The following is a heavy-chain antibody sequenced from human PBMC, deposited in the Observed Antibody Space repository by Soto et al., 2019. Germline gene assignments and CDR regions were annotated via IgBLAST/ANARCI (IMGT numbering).Heavy chain of an antibody. CDR3: ARGDSSSWYWYYYMDV. CDR2: ISSSGSTI. J-gene: IGHJ6*03. Sequence: QVQLVESGGGLVKPGGSLRLSCAASGFTFSDYYMSWIRQAPGKGLEWVSYISSSGSTIYYADSVKGRFTISRDNAKNSLYLQMNSLSAEDTDVYYCARGDSSSWYWYYYMDVWGKGTTVTVSS. D-gene: IGHD6-13*01. CDR1: GFTFSDYY. V-gene: IGHV3-11*01.